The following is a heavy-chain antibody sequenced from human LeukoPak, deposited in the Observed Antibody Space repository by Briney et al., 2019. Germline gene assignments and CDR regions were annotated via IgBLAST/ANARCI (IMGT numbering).Heavy chain of an antibody. V-gene: IGHV4-39*07. Sequence: SETLSLTCTVSGGSISSNSYYWGWIRQSPGKGLEWIGSIYYSGSTYYNPSLKSRVTISVDTSKNQFSLKLSSVTAADTAVYYCATMSIAAGNDYWGQGTLVTVSS. CDR1: GGSISSNSYY. D-gene: IGHD6-6*01. CDR3: ATMSIAAGNDY. J-gene: IGHJ4*02. CDR2: IYYSGST.